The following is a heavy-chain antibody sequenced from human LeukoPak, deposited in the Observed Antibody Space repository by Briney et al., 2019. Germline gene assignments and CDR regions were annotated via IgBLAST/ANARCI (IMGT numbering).Heavy chain of an antibody. V-gene: IGHV3-21*04. J-gene: IGHJ4*02. CDR2: ISSSSSYI. Sequence: PGGSLRLSCAASRFTFSSYSMNWVRQAPGKGLEWVSSISSSSSYIYYADSVEGRFTISRDNAKNSLYLQMNSLSAEDTAVYYCAIRTGTYPYYFDYWGQGTLVTVSS. CDR1: RFTFSSYS. D-gene: IGHD1-26*01. CDR3: AIRTGTYPYYFDY.